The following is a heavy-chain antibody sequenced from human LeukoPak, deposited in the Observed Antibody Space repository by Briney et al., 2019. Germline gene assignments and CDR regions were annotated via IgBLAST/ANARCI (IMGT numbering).Heavy chain of an antibody. D-gene: IGHD3-16*01. CDR3: AREAAWGNWYFDL. V-gene: IGHV3-30-3*01. CDR2: IGDTGRAK. J-gene: IGHJ2*01. Sequence: GGSLRLSCAASGFTFSSYVMHWVRQAPGKGLEWVAVIGDTGRAKYYADSVEGRFTASRDNSKNTLYLEMNSLRYDDTALYYCAREAAWGNWYFDLWGRGTLVTVSS. CDR1: GFTFSSYV.